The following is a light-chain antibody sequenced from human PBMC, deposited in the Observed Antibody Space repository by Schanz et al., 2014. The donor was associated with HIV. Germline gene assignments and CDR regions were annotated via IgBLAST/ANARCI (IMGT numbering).Light chain of an antibody. J-gene: IGLJ2*01. CDR3: SSYAGSLPLV. CDR1: SSDVGSYDY. CDR2: EVD. Sequence: QSALTQPPSASGSPGQSVTISCTGTSSDVGSYDYVSWYQQHPGKAPKLMIYEVDKRPSGVPDRFSGSKSGNTASLTVSGLQAEDEADYYCSSYAGSLPLVFGGGTKVTVL. V-gene: IGLV2-8*01.